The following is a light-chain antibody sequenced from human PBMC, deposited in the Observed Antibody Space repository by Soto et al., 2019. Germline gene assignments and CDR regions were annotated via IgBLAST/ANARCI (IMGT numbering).Light chain of an antibody. CDR3: SSYARSNTLL. V-gene: IGLV2-14*03. CDR2: DVT. CDR1: SSDVGGYNF. Sequence: QSVLTQPASVSGSPGQSITISCTGTSSDVGGYNFVSWYQQYPGKAPKLMIYDVTNRPSGVSNRFSGSKSGNTASLTISGLQAEDEADYYCSSYARSNTLLFGVGTKVTVL. J-gene: IGLJ2*01.